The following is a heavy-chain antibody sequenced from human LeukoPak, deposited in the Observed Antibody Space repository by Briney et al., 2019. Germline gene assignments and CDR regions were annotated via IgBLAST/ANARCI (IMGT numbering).Heavy chain of an antibody. J-gene: IGHJ5*02. CDR1: GGSISSGSYY. CDR3: ARDMFPQLRFLEWLPRMYNWFDP. V-gene: IGHV4-61*02. Sequence: PSETLSLTCTVSGGSISSGSYYWSWIRQPAGKGLEWIGRIYTSGSTNYNPSLKSRVTISVATSKNQFSLKLSSVTAADTAVYYCARDMFPQLRFLEWLPRMYNWFDPWGQGTLVTVSS. D-gene: IGHD3-3*01. CDR2: IYTSGST.